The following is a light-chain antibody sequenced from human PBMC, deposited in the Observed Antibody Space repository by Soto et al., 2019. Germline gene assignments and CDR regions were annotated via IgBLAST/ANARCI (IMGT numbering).Light chain of an antibody. J-gene: IGKJ2*01. CDR3: QQYGDWPPDT. CDR1: QSIGSN. CDR2: DAS. V-gene: IGKV3-15*01. Sequence: EIVMTQSPATLSVSPGERATLSCRASQSIGSNLAWYQQKPGQPPRLLIYDASTRATGVPARFGGSGSGTEFTLTISGLQSEDFAVYYCQQYGDWPPDTFGQGTKVDIK.